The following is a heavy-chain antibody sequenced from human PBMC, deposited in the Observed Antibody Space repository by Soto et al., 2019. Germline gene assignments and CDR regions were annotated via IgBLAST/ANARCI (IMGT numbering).Heavy chain of an antibody. J-gene: IGHJ4*02. CDR1: GGSISSSSYY. V-gene: IGHV4-39*01. CDR2: IYYSGST. D-gene: IGHD2-15*01. Sequence: SETLSLTCTVSGGSISSSSYYWGWIRQPPGKGLEWIGSIYYSGSTYYNPSLKSRVTISVDTSKNQFSLKLSSGTAADTAVYYCARVVIRMAIQSIDSWGPGSLVTVSS. CDR3: ARVVIRMAIQSIDS.